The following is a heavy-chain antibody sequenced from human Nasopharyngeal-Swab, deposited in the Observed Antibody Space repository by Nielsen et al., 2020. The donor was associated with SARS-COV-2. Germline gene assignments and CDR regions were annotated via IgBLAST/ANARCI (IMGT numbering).Heavy chain of an antibody. CDR1: GYTFTSYY. J-gene: IGHJ4*02. D-gene: IGHD2-2*01. V-gene: IGHV1-46*01. CDR3: ARGYCSSTSCYVRGNYFDY. CDR2: INPSGGST. Sequence: ASVKVSCKASGYTFTSYYMHWVRQAPGQGLEWMGIINPSGGSTSYAQKFQGRVTMTRDTSTSTVYMELSSLRSEHTAVYYCARGYCSSTSCYVRGNYFDYWGQGTLVTVSS.